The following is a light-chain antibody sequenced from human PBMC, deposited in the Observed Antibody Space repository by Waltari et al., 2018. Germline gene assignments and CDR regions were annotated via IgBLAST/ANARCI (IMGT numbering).Light chain of an antibody. CDR1: SSDLGLYNY. V-gene: IGLV2-14*01. CDR3: NSYTGYYTWV. J-gene: IGLJ3*02. CDR2: DVL. Sequence: QSALTQPASVSGSLGQSITISCTGTSSDLGLYNYVPWYQQHPGKAPKLIIYDVLKWPSGVSSRFSGSKSGNTASLTISGLQAEDEADYYCNSYTGYYTWVFGGGTKLTVL.